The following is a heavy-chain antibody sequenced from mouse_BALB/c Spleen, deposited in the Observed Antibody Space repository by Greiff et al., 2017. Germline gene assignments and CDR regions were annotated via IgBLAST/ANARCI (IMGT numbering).Heavy chain of an antibody. V-gene: IGHV5-9-4*01. Sequence: DVQLVESGGGLVKPGGSLKLSCAASGFTFSSYAMSWVRQSPEKRLEWVAEISSGGSYTYYPDTVTGRFTISRDNAKNTLYLEMSSLRSEDTAMYYCARGLESFYWYFDVWGAGTTVTVSS. CDR1: GFTFSSYA. CDR2: ISSGGSYT. D-gene: IGHD2-2*01. J-gene: IGHJ1*01. CDR3: ARGLESFYWYFDV.